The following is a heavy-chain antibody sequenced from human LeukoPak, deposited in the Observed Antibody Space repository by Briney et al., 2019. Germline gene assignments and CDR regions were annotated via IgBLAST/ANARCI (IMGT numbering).Heavy chain of an antibody. CDR2: ISYDGNKK. D-gene: IGHD3-3*01. J-gene: IGHJ3*02. CDR3: ARGSRFGVVGRDAFDI. V-gene: IGHV3-30*19. CDR1: GFTFNTYG. Sequence: RGSLRLSCAASGFTFNTYGLHWVRQAPGKGLEWVAVISYDGNKKYYVDSVKGRFTISRDNSKNMVYLQMSSLRAEDTAVYYCARGSRFGVVGRDAFDIWGQGTMVTVSS.